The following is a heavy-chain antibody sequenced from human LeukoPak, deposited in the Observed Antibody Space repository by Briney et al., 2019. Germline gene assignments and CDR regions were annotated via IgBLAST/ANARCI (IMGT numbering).Heavy chain of an antibody. V-gene: IGHV3-23*01. D-gene: IGHD2-15*01. Sequence: GGSLRLSCAASGFTFSSYGMHWVRQAPGKGLEWVSAMSGSSGRTYYADSVKGRFTISRDNSKNTLYVQMNSLRADDTAVYYCAKWGCSGSSCYPFAYWGQGTLVTVSS. CDR2: MSGSSGRT. CDR3: AKWGCSGSSCYPFAY. J-gene: IGHJ4*02. CDR1: GFTFSSYG.